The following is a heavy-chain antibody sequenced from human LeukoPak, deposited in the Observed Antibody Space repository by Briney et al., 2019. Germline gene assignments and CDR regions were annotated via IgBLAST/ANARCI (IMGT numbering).Heavy chain of an antibody. J-gene: IGHJ3*02. CDR3: ARLPIVVVRGRGAFDI. D-gene: IGHD2-2*01. CDR1: GGSISSSSYY. V-gene: IGHV4-39*01. Sequence: PSETLSLTCTVSGGSISSSSYYWGWIRQPPGKGLEWIGSIYYSGSTYYNPSLKSRVTISVDTSKNQFSLKLGSVTAADTAVYYCARLPIVVVRGRGAFDIWGQGTMVTVSS. CDR2: IYYSGST.